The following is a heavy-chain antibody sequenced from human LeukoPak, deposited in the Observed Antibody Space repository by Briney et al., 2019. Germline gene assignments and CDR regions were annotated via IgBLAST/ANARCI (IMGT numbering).Heavy chain of an antibody. D-gene: IGHD1-26*01. CDR1: GFTVSSNY. V-gene: IGHV3-53*01. CDR2: LYIGGDS. Sequence: GRSLRLSCAASGFTVSSNYMSWVRQAPGMGLEWVSVLYIGGDSYYADSVQGRFTISRDNSKNTLYLQMDSLRAEDTAVYYCARGLMGARPFDYWGQGTLVTVSS. J-gene: IGHJ4*02. CDR3: ARGLMGARPFDY.